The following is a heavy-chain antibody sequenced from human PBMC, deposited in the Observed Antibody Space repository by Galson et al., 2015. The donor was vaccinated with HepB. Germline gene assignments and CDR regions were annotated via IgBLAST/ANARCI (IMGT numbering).Heavy chain of an antibody. V-gene: IGHV3-23*01. D-gene: IGHD3/OR15-3a*01. J-gene: IGHJ4*02. CDR1: GFTFGSYV. Sequence: SLRLSCATSGFTFGSYVISWVRQAPGKGLEWASTVTVDSVTTYYGDSVRGRFTISRDNSKNMLFLQMNSLRAEDTAVYYCARSLGLVNFDYWGQGTVVTVSS. CDR2: VTVDSVTT. CDR3: ARSLGLVNFDY.